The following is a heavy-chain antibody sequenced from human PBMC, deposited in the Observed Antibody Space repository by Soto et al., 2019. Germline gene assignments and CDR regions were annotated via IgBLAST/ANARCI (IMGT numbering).Heavy chain of an antibody. D-gene: IGHD3-22*01. Sequence: PSETLSLTCTVSGGSISSYYWSWIRQPPGKGLEWIGYIYYSGSTNYNPSLKSRVTISVDTSKNQFSLKLSSVTAADTAVYYCARVDYYDSSGYPRWFDPWGQGTLVTVSS. J-gene: IGHJ5*02. CDR2: IYYSGST. CDR3: ARVDYYDSSGYPRWFDP. CDR1: GGSISSYY. V-gene: IGHV4-59*01.